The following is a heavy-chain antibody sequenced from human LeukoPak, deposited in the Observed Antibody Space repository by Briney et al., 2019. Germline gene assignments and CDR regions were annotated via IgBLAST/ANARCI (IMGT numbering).Heavy chain of an antibody. CDR2: IYYSGST. CDR1: GDSISSYD. CDR3: ARYPYNRKMFDP. D-gene: IGHD1-1*01. V-gene: IGHV4-59*01. J-gene: IGHJ5*02. Sequence: PSETLSLTCTVSGDSISSYDWSWIRQPPGKGLEWIGYIYYSGSTNYNPSLKSRVTISIDTSKNQFSLKLSSVTAADTAVYYCARYPYNRKMFDPWGQGTLVTVSS.